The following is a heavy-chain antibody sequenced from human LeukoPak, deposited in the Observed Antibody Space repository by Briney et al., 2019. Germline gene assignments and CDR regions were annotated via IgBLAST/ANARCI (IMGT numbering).Heavy chain of an antibody. J-gene: IGHJ4*02. D-gene: IGHD3-10*01. V-gene: IGHV3-30*02. CDR3: ARNYYGSGSYYCLDY. CDR1: GFTFSNYG. CDR2: IRYDGSNE. Sequence: GGSLRLSCAASGFTFSNYGMHWVRQAPGKGLEWVAFIRYDGSNEYYADSVKGRFTISRDNSKNTLYLQMNSLRAEDTAVYYCARNYYGSGSYYCLDYWGQGTLVTVSS.